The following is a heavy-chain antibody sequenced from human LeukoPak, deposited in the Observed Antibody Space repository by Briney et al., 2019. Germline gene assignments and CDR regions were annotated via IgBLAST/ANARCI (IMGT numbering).Heavy chain of an antibody. Sequence: SQTLSLTCAISGDSVSTNSATWTWLRQSPSRGLEWLGRTYYRSKWYNDYAVSMKSRITINPDTSKNQFSLQLNSVTPEDTAVYYCARLVGASWFDSWGQGTLVTVSS. CDR1: GDSVSTNSAT. CDR2: TYYRSKWYN. V-gene: IGHV6-1*01. J-gene: IGHJ5*01. D-gene: IGHD1-26*01. CDR3: ARLVGASWFDS.